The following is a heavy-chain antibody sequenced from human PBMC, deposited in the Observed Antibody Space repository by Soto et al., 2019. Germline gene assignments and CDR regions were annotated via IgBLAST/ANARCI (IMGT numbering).Heavy chain of an antibody. Sequence: VASVKVSCKASGYTFTSYGISWVRQAPGQGLEWMGWISAYNGNTNYAQKLQGRVTMTTDTSTSTAYMELRSLSSDDTAVYYCAIQTANGRGFLDCLAQTPWFDPWGQGTLVTVSS. CDR1: GYTFTSYG. J-gene: IGHJ5*02. D-gene: IGHD3-3*01. CDR3: AIQTANGRGFLDCLAQTPWFDP. V-gene: IGHV1-18*01. CDR2: ISAYNGNT.